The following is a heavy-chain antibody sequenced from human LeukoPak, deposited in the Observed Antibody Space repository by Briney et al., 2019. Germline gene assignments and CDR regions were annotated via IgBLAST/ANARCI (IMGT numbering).Heavy chain of an antibody. Sequence: SETLSLTCTVSGSSMSSHYWSGIRQPPGKGLEWIAYLYSSGSTNYNPSLKSRVTISVDTSKNQFSLKLSSVTAADTAVYYCASIPGIAAAENYWGQGTLVTVSS. CDR2: LYSSGST. CDR3: ASIPGIAAAENY. D-gene: IGHD6-13*01. CDR1: GSSMSSHY. J-gene: IGHJ4*02. V-gene: IGHV4-59*08.